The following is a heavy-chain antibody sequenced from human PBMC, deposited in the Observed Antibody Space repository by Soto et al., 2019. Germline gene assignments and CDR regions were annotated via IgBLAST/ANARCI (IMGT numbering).Heavy chain of an antibody. J-gene: IGHJ4*02. CDR2: MCFSGNT. V-gene: IGHV4-4*07. Sequence: PSETLSLTCSVSSDSISDYCWNWIRQPAGGGLEWIGRMCFSGNTDYNPSLESRVTVSVDTSKNQFSLNLRSVTAADTAFYYCARESQRWDLLPEVYLHYCGQATLVTVSS. D-gene: IGHD1-26*01. CDR3: ARESQRWDLLPEVYLHY. CDR1: SDSISDYC.